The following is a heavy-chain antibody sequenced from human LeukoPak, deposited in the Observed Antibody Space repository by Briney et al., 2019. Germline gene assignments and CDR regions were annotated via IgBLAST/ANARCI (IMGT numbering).Heavy chain of an antibody. V-gene: IGHV3-9*01. CDR2: ISWNSGSI. J-gene: IGHJ4*02. CDR3: AAGEEMATIDY. Sequence: GRSLGLSCAASGFTFDDYAMHWVRQAPGKGLEWVSGISWNSGSIGYADSVKGRFTISRDNAKNSLYLQMNSLRAEDTALYYCAAGEEMATIDYWGQGTLVTVSS. CDR1: GFTFDDYA. D-gene: IGHD5-24*01.